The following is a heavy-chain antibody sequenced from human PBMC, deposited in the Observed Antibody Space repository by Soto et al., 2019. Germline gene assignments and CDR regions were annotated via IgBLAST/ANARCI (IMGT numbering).Heavy chain of an antibody. V-gene: IGHV3-21*01. CDR1: GHTFNNHS. Sequence: LTHPCAPSGHTFNNHSMNWVRQTPGKGLEWVSSISSSSSYIYYADSVKGRFTISRDNAKNSLYLQMNSLRAEDTAVYYCARESEDLTSNFDYWGQGTLVTVSS. J-gene: IGHJ4*02. CDR2: ISSSSSYI. CDR3: ARESEDLTSNFDY.